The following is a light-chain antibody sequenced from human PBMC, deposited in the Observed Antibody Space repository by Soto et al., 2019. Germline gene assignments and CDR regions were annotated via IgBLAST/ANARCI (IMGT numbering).Light chain of an antibody. Sequence: DIQMTQSPSTLSASVGDRVTITCRASQSISTWLAWYQQKPGKAPKLLIYKASSLEGGVPSRFGGSGSGTLFNITISSLHPDDFATYYCQQYNTYPLPFGGGPRWTSN. CDR1: QSISTW. CDR3: QQYNTYPLP. V-gene: IGKV1-5*03. J-gene: IGKJ4*01. CDR2: KAS.